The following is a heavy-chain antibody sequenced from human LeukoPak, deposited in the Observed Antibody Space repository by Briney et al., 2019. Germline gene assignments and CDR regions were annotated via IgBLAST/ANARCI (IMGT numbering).Heavy chain of an antibody. D-gene: IGHD3-16*01. J-gene: IGHJ5*02. Sequence: GASVKVSCKASGGTFSSYAISWVRQAPGQGLEWMGGIIPIFGTANYAQKFQGRVTITTDESTSTAYMELSSLRSEDTAVYYCARGVLLVLIGDASPGWFDPWGQGTPVTVPS. CDR3: ARGVLLVLIGDASPGWFDP. V-gene: IGHV1-69*05. CDR2: IIPIFGTA. CDR1: GGTFSSYA.